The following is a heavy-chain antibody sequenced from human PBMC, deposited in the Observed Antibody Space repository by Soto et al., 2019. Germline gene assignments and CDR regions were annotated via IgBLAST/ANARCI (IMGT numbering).Heavy chain of an antibody. CDR3: AKDVYDFWSGYQSGPESNYGMDV. J-gene: IGHJ6*02. CDR1: GFTFSSYA. D-gene: IGHD3-3*01. Sequence: GGSLRLSCAASGFTFSSYAMSWVRQAPGKGLEWVSAISGSGGNTYYADSVKGRFTISRDNSKNTLYLQMNSLRAEDTAVYYCAKDVYDFWSGYQSGPESNYGMDVWGQGTTVTVSS. CDR2: ISGSGGNT. V-gene: IGHV3-23*01.